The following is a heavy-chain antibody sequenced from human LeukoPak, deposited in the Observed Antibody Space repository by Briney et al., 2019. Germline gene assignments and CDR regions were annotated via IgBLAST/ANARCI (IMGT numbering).Heavy chain of an antibody. Sequence: SETLSLTCTVSGGSISSYYWSWIRQPPGKGLEWIGYIYYSGSTNYNPSLKSRVTISVDTSKNQFSLKLSSVTAADTAVYYCARGHYDSSGYYYLDYYYYMDVWGKGTTVTVSS. CDR1: GGSISSYY. CDR2: IYYSGST. CDR3: ARGHYDSSGYYYLDYYYYMDV. D-gene: IGHD3-22*01. V-gene: IGHV4-59*01. J-gene: IGHJ6*03.